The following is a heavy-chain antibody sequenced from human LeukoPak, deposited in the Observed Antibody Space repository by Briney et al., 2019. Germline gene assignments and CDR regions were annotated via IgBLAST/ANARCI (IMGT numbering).Heavy chain of an antibody. V-gene: IGHV4-39*07. J-gene: IGHJ4*02. D-gene: IGHD4-11*01. CDR2: IYYSGST. CDR3: ARGDYHFDY. Sequence: SETLSLTCTVSGGSISRSSYYWGWIRQPPGKGLEWIGSIYYSGSTYYNPSLKSRVTISVDTSKNQFSLKLSSVTAADTAVYYCARGDYHFDYWGQGTLVTVSS. CDR1: GGSISRSSYY.